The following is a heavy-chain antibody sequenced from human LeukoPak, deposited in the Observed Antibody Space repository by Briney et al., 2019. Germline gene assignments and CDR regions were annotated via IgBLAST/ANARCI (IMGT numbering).Heavy chain of an antibody. Sequence: PSETLSLTCTVSGGSISSYYWSWIRQPPGKGLEWIGYIYYSGSTNYNPSLKSRVTISVDTSKNQFSLKLSSVTAADTAVYYCARDSTMVRGVPAFDYWGQGTLVTVSS. CDR1: GGSISSYY. CDR2: IYYSGST. J-gene: IGHJ4*02. CDR3: ARDSTMVRGVPAFDY. V-gene: IGHV4-59*01. D-gene: IGHD3-10*01.